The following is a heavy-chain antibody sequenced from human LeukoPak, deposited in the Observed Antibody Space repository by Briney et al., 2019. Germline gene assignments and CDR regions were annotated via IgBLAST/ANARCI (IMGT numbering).Heavy chain of an antibody. V-gene: IGHV1-69*05. CDR2: IIPIFGTA. D-gene: IGHD6-6*01. J-gene: IGHJ4*02. Sequence: ASVKVSCKASGGTFSSYAIIWVRQAPGQGLEWMGGIIPIFGTANYAQKFQGRVTITTDESTSTAYMELSSLRSEDTAVYYCAIEYSSSSGRFDYWGQGTLVTVSS. CDR3: AIEYSSSSGRFDY. CDR1: GGTFSSYA.